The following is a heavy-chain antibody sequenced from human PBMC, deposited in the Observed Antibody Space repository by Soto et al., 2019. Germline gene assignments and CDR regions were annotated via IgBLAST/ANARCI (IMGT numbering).Heavy chain of an antibody. CDR3: ARSFDYGYIHH. J-gene: IGHJ4*02. CDR2: IYAGGST. D-gene: IGHD3-10*01. CDR1: GFTVNSDY. V-gene: IGHV3-53*02. Sequence: EVQLVETGGGLTQPGGSLRLSCENSGFTVNSDYMSWVRQAPGKGLERVSIIYAGGSTYYADSVRGRFTISSDNSRNTLYLQMNSLRVEDTAVYYCARSFDYGYIHHWGQGTLVTFSS.